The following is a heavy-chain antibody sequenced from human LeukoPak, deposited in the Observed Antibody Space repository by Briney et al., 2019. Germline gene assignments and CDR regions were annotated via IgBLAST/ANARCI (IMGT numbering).Heavy chain of an antibody. CDR3: ARVDGDSSGWYRRYYFDY. CDR1: GGSISSSSYY. J-gene: IGHJ4*02. Sequence: SETLSLTCTVSGGSISSSSYYWGWIRQPPGKGLEWIGSIYYSGSTYYNPSLKSRVTISVDTSKNQFSLKLSSVTAADTAVYYCARVDGDSSGWYRRYYFDYWGQGTLVTVSS. CDR2: IYYSGST. V-gene: IGHV4-39*01. D-gene: IGHD6-19*01.